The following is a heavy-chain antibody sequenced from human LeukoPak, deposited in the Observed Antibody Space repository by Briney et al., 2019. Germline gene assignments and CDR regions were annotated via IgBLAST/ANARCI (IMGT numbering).Heavy chain of an antibody. CDR2: IKQDGSEK. J-gene: IGHJ3*02. Sequence: GGPLRLSCAASGFTFSSFAMSWVRQAPGKGLEWVANIKQDGSEKYYVDSVKGRFTISRDNAKNSLYLQMNSLRAEDTAVYYCARDQQQLGAFDIWGQGTMVTVSS. D-gene: IGHD6-13*01. V-gene: IGHV3-7*01. CDR3: ARDQQQLGAFDI. CDR1: GFTFSSFA.